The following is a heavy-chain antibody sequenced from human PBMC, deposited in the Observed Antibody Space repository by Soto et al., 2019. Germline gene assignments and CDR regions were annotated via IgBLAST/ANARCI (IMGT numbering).Heavy chain of an antibody. CDR3: ARGLGSSWYYAFDI. CDR2: VSSNGGST. V-gene: IGHV3-64*07. D-gene: IGHD6-13*01. J-gene: IGHJ3*02. CDR1: GFTFSSHT. Sequence: EVQLVESEGGLVQPGGSLRLSCAASGFTFSSHTMHWVRQASGKGLEYVSTVSSNGGSTYYADSVRGRFTISRGNSKNTLYLQMGSLRAEDMAVYYCARGLGSSWYYAFDIWGQGTMVTVSS.